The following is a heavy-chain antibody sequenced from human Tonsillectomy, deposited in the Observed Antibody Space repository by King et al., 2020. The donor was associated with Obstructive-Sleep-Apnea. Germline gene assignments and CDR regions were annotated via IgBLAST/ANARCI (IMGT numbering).Heavy chain of an antibody. CDR1: GDSISSGDYY. J-gene: IGHJ4*02. CDR2: IYNSGNS. CDR3: AREYCSGGSCSLAY. Sequence: VQLQESGPGLVKPSQTLSLTCTVSGDSISSGDYYWSWIRQPPGKGLEWIGYIYNSGNSYYNPSLKRRVTISVDTSKNQFSLKLSSVTAADPAVYYCAREYCSGGSCSLAYWGQGTLVTVSS. V-gene: IGHV4-30-4*01. D-gene: IGHD2-15*01.